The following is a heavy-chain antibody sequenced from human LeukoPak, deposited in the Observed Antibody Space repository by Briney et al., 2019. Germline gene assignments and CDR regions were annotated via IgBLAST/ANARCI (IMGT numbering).Heavy chain of an antibody. CDR2: MNPNSGNT. CDR1: GYTFTSYD. CDR3: ARRENYYDSSGFDY. Sequence: ASVKVSCKASGYTFTSYDINWVRQATGQGLEWMGWMNPNSGNTGYAQKFQGRVTITADESTSTAYMELSSLRSEDTAVYYCARRENYYDSSGFDYWGQGTLVTVSS. V-gene: IGHV1-8*01. J-gene: IGHJ4*02. D-gene: IGHD3-22*01.